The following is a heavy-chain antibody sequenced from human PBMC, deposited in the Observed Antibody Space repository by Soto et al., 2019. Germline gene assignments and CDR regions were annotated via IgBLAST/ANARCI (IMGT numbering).Heavy chain of an antibody. V-gene: IGHV3-33*01. Sequence: GGSLRLSCAASGFTFSSYGMHWVRQAPGKGLEWVAVIWYDGSNKYYADSVKGRFTISRDNSKNTLYLQMDSLRAEDTAVYYCARAAWQQLDLNWFDPWGQGTLVTVSS. D-gene: IGHD6-13*01. CDR2: IWYDGSNK. CDR3: ARAAWQQLDLNWFDP. J-gene: IGHJ5*02. CDR1: GFTFSSYG.